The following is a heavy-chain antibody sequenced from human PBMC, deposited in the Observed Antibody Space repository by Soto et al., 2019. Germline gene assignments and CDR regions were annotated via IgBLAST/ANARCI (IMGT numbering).Heavy chain of an antibody. V-gene: IGHV3-23*01. D-gene: IGHD3-22*01. J-gene: IGHJ4*02. CDR1: GFTFSSYA. CDR3: AKLKPYYYDSTEDY. CDR2: ISGSGGST. Sequence: GGTLRLSCAASGFTFSSYAMSWVRQAPGKGLEWVSAISGSGGSTYYADSVKGRFTISRDNSKNTLYLQMNSLRAEDTAVYYCAKLKPYYYDSTEDYWGQGTLVTVSS.